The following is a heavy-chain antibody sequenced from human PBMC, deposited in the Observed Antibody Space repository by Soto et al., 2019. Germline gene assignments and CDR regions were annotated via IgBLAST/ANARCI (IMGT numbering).Heavy chain of an antibody. CDR3: ARGKTGFWSGYFGEYYFDY. J-gene: IGHJ4*02. Sequence: QVRLVQSGAEVKKPGASVKVSCKASGYTFTSYGISWVRQAPGQGLEWMGWISAYNGNTNYAQKLQGRVTMTTDTSTSTAYMELRSLRSDDTAVYYCARGKTGFWSGYFGEYYFDYWGQGTLVTVSS. D-gene: IGHD3-3*01. CDR2: ISAYNGNT. V-gene: IGHV1-18*01. CDR1: GYTFTSYG.